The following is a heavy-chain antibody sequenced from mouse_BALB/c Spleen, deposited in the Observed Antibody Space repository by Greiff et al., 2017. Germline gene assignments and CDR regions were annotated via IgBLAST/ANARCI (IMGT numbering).Heavy chain of an antibody. Sequence: LQQPGSELVRPGASVKLSCKASGYTFTSYWMHWVKQRPGQGLEWIGNIYPGSGSTNYDEKFKSKATLTVDTSSSTAYMQLSSLTSEDSAVYDCTRRGAYDYDAMDYWGQGTSATVP. CDR1: GYTFTSYW. CDR3: TRRGAYDYDAMDY. CDR2: IYPGSGST. D-gene: IGHD3-1*01. V-gene: IGHV1S22*01. J-gene: IGHJ4*01.